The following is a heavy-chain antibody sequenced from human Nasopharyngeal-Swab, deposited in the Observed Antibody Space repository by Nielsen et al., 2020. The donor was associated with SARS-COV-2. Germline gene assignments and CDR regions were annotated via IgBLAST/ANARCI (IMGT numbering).Heavy chain of an antibody. V-gene: IGHV3-72*01. Sequence: GESLKISCAASGLSVSSNYMGWVRQAPGKGLEWLGRSRNKAAGYTTEYAASVKGRFTISRDDSKNSLHLQINNLKAEDTAVYYCARYCSSNSCFGAFDIWGQGTMVTVSS. CDR2: SRNKAAGYTT. CDR1: GLSVSSNY. CDR3: ARYCSSNSCFGAFDI. D-gene: IGHD2-2*01. J-gene: IGHJ3*02.